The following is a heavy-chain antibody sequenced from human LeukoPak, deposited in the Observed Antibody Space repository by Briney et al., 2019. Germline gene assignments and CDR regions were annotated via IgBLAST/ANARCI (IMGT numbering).Heavy chain of an antibody. Sequence: GGPVTLFCAACGFLFSSYSMMCLREATGKGVEWVSSICCSSSHIYYADSVKGRFTISRDNSKNTLYLQMNSLRAEDAAVYSCAKGWYSGSYFLFDYWGQGTLVTVSS. CDR3: AKGWYSGSYFLFDY. V-gene: IGHV3-21*04. D-gene: IGHD1-26*01. CDR1: GFLFSSYS. CDR2: ICCSSSHI. J-gene: IGHJ4*02.